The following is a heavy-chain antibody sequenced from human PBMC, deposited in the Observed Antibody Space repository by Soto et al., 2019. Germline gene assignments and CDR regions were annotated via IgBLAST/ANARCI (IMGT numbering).Heavy chain of an antibody. J-gene: IGHJ5*02. V-gene: IGHV1-3*01. CDR2: INAGNGNT. CDR1: GYTFTSYA. CDR3: ARAPGPGDWFDP. Sequence: ASVKVSCKASGYTFTSYAMHWVRQAPGQRLEWMGWINAGNGNTKYSQKFQGRVTITRDTSASTAYMELSSLRSEDTAVYYCARAPGPGDWFDPWGQGTLVTVSS.